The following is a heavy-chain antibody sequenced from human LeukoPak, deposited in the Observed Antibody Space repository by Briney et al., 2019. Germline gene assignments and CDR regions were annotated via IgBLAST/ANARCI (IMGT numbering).Heavy chain of an antibody. Sequence: PGGSLRLSCAGSGFTFSNHGMSWVRQAPGKGLEWVSSISGSGASTYYAASVRGRFTISRDNSKNTLYLQMNSLRAEDAAVYYCGKVVTAAGTQDWGQGALVTVSS. CDR3: GKVVTAAGTQD. J-gene: IGHJ1*01. CDR2: ISGSGAST. CDR1: GFTFSNHG. D-gene: IGHD6-13*01. V-gene: IGHV3-23*01.